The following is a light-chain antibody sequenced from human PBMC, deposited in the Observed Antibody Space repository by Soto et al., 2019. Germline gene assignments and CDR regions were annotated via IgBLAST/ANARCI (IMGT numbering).Light chain of an antibody. V-gene: IGKV1-5*03. CDR3: QHYKTCPLT. CDR2: GAS. CDR1: QSVSTW. J-gene: IGKJ4*01. Sequence: EIQMPQSPSPLSVSLGDRFSLSCSASQSVSTWSAWYQQKPGKAPRLLIYGASIRASGIPSRFSGSGYETEFTLTISGLQSDDFAIYYCQHYKTCPLTFGGGTKVDI.